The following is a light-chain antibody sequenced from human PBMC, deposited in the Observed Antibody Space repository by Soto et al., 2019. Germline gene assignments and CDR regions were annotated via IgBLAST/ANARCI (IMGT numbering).Light chain of an antibody. CDR2: EVT. CDR1: SRHIGGHHF. CDR3: SSYTGSSLYV. V-gene: IGLV2-14*01. Sequence: LSPPGSGRSYRGQRSTICWSGPSRHIGGHHFVSWYQQHSGKAPNLVIYEVTDRPSGVSDRLSGPNSGNTASLTISGLQPEDEADHVFSSYTGSSLYVFGGGAKVT. J-gene: IGLJ1*01.